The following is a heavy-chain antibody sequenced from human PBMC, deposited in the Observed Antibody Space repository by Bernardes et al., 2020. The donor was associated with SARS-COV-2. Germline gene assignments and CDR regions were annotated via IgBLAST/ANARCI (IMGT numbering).Heavy chain of an antibody. Sequence: GSLRLSCAASGFTFSSYSMNWVRQAPGKGLEWVSSISSSSSYIYYADSVKGRFTISRDNAKNSLYLQMNSLRAEDTAVYYCASFFGYDFWSGYSDYYYGMDVWGQGTTVTVSS. CDR2: ISSSSSYI. CDR1: GFTFSSYS. D-gene: IGHD3-3*01. J-gene: IGHJ6*02. CDR3: ASFFGYDFWSGYSDYYYGMDV. V-gene: IGHV3-21*01.